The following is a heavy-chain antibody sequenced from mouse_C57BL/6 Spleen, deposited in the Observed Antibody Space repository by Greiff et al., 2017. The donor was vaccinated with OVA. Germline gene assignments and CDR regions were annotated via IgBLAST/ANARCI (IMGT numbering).Heavy chain of an antibody. Sequence: QVQLKQPGAELVRPGSSVKLSCKASGYTFTSYWMDWVKQRPGQGLEWIGNIYPSDSETHYNQKFKDKATLTVDKSSSTAYMQLSSLTSEDSAVYYCAREGYGNYGAYWGQGTLVTVSA. J-gene: IGHJ3*01. CDR1: GYTFTSYW. CDR3: AREGYGNYGAY. CDR2: IYPSDSET. V-gene: IGHV1-61*01. D-gene: IGHD2-1*01.